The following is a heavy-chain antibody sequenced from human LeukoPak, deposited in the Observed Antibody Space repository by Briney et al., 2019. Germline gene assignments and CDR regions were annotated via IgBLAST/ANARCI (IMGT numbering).Heavy chain of an antibody. CDR3: ATLWFGESHSDY. D-gene: IGHD3-10*01. J-gene: IGHJ4*02. CDR1: GGSISSSSYY. Sequence: PSETLSLTCTVSGGSISSSSYYWGWIRQPPGKGLEWIGSIYYSGSTYYNPSLKSRVTISVDTSKNQFSLKLSSVTAADTAVYYCATLWFGESHSDYWGQGTLVTVSS. CDR2: IYYSGST. V-gene: IGHV4-39*01.